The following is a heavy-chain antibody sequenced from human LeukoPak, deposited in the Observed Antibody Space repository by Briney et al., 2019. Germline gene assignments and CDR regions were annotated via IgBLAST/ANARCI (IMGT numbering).Heavy chain of an antibody. D-gene: IGHD3-10*01. CDR1: GGSFSGYY. Sequence: TSETLSLTCAVYGGSFSGYYWSWIRRPPEKGLEWIGDINHAGTTNYNPSLESRVTISIDKSKNRFSLRLTSVAAADTAVYYCATDLGEGGNWGQGTLVTVSS. V-gene: IGHV4-34*01. CDR3: ATDLGEGGN. J-gene: IGHJ4*02. CDR2: INHAGTT.